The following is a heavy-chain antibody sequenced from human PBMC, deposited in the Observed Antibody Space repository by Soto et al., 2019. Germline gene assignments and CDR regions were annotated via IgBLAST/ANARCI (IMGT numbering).Heavy chain of an antibody. D-gene: IGHD4-17*01. CDR3: ARLTGHYGDFDY. CDR2: IYYSGST. Sequence: QLQLQESGPGLVKPSETLSLTCTVSGGSISSSSYYWGWIRQPPGKGLEWIGSIYYSGSTYYNPSLKSRVTISVDTSKNQFSLKLSSVTAADTAVYYCARLTGHYGDFDYWGQGTLVTVSS. J-gene: IGHJ4*02. V-gene: IGHV4-39*01. CDR1: GGSISSSSYY.